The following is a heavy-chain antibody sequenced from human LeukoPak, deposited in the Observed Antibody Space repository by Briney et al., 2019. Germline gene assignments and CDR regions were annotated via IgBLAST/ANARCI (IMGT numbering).Heavy chain of an antibody. D-gene: IGHD2-2*01. Sequence: PSETLSLTCNVSGVSLNNYYWTWVRQSPGKGLKWIGYIFDIGNTNYNPSLKSRATISLDRSKNQFSLRLNSVTAADTAVYYCAKGMMPDWFDPWGQGTLVTVST. CDR3: AKGMMPDWFDP. J-gene: IGHJ5*02. V-gene: IGHV4-59*01. CDR1: GVSLNNYY. CDR2: IFDIGNT.